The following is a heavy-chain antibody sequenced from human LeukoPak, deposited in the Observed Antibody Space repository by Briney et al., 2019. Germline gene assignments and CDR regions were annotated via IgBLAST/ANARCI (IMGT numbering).Heavy chain of an antibody. CDR3: ARSSSEFTAFEL. CDR2: MSNTGNTI. V-gene: IGHV3-11*04. Sequence: GGSLRLSCTASGFTLGDYYWSWIRQAPGRGLEWISYMSNTGNTIYYAESVKGRFTVSRDSANNSMSLQMTSLRVEDSAVYYCARSSSEFTAFELWGRGTLVTVSS. D-gene: IGHD2-21*02. J-gene: IGHJ2*01. CDR1: GFTLGDYY.